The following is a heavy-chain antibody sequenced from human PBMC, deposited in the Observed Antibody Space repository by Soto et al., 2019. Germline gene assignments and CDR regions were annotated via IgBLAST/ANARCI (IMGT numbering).Heavy chain of an antibody. J-gene: IGHJ2*01. CDR3: VRTVGSSWFFDL. CDR1: GASITSGDYY. V-gene: IGHV4-39*01. Sequence: QLQLRQSGPGLVKPPEALSLTCSVSGASITSGDYYWGWIRQPPGKGLEWIGSIFYDGSPYYNPSLQSRLTLSDDTSKNQFSLKLNSATAADTAVYYCVRTVGSSWFFDLWGRGTLITVSS. D-gene: IGHD3-10*01. CDR2: IFYDGSP.